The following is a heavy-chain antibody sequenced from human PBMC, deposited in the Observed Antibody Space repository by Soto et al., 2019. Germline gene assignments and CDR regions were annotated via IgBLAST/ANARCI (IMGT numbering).Heavy chain of an antibody. D-gene: IGHD3-22*01. CDR3: ARLTYDSSGYYQPTCDY. J-gene: IGHJ4*02. Sequence: GESLKISCKGSGYSFTSYWIGWVRQMPGKGLEWMGIIYPGGSDTRYSSSFQGQVTISVDKSMSTAYLQWSGLKASDTAMYYCARLTYDSSGYYQPTCDYWGQGTQVTVYS. CDR2: IYPGGSDT. V-gene: IGHV5-51*01. CDR1: GYSFTSYW.